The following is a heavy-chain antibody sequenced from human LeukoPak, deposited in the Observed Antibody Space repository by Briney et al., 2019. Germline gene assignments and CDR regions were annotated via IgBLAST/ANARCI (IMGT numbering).Heavy chain of an antibody. CDR1: GFTFTNAW. CDR3: TTEAELRHYCTNGICYNFDC. V-gene: IGHV3-15*01. D-gene: IGHD2-8*01. J-gene: IGHJ4*02. CDR2: IKSKTDGGTT. Sequence: GGSLRLSCAASGFTFTNAWMSWVRQAPGKGLEWVGRIKSKTDGGTTDYAAPVKGRFTISRDDSKSTLYLQMNSLKTEDTAVYYCTTEAELRHYCTNGICYNFDCWGQGTLVTVS.